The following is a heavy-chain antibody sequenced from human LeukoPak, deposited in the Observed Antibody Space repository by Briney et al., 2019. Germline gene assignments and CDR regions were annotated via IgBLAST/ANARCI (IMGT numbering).Heavy chain of an antibody. CDR1: RGALSSYY. CDR2: IYHTGST. D-gene: IGHD6-25*01. J-gene: IGHJ4*02. CDR3: ARRGRNSSGWQDYL. V-gene: IGHV4-59*13. Sequence: SETLSLTCTVSRGALSSYYWSWIRRPPGTGLEWIANIYHTGSTKYTTSLRSRVTISIDTSKSPFSLTLTSVTAADAAVYYCARRGRNSSGWQDYLWGQGTLVTVSS.